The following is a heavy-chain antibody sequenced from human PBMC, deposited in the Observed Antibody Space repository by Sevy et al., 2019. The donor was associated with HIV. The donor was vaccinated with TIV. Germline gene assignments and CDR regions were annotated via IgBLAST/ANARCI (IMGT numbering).Heavy chain of an antibody. D-gene: IGHD1-26*01. CDR3: AGENAWGRGYS. Sequence: SETLSLTCTVSGGSVTRLYWNWIQQPPGKGLEWIANIYYNGHIHYNPSLKSRVTLSLDTSKNQFSLRLSSVTAADTAMYYCAGENAWGRGYSWGQGTLVTVSS. CDR1: GGSVTRLY. CDR2: IYYNGHI. J-gene: IGHJ4*02. V-gene: IGHV4-59*08.